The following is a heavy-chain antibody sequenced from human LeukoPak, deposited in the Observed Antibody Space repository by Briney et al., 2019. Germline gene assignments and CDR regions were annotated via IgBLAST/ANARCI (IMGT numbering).Heavy chain of an antibody. Sequence: ASVKVSCKASGYTFTSHYVHWLRQAPGQGLEWLGWISAYNGNTNYAQKLQGRVTMTTDTSTTTAYMELRSLRSDDTAIYYCARDPGIAAAGTYFDYWGQGTLVTVSS. CDR2: ISAYNGNT. CDR1: GYTFTSHY. J-gene: IGHJ4*02. V-gene: IGHV1-18*04. CDR3: ARDPGIAAAGTYFDY. D-gene: IGHD6-13*01.